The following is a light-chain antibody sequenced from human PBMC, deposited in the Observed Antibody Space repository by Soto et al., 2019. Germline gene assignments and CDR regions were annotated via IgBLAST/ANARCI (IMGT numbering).Light chain of an antibody. Sequence: DIQMTQSHSSVFSSVGDRVTIICRASLGISSWLAWYQQKPGKAPKLLIYAASSLQSGVATRFSGSGSGTDFTLTISSLQAEDFAAYYCQPANSFPLTFGGGTKVEIK. CDR2: AAS. CDR3: QPANSFPLT. J-gene: IGKJ4*01. CDR1: LGISSW. V-gene: IGKV1-12*01.